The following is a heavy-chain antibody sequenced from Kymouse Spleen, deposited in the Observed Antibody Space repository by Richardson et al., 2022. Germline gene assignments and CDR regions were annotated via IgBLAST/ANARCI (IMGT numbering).Heavy chain of an antibody. CDR1: GGSFSGYY. CDR2: INHSGST. Sequence: QVQLQQWGAGLLKPSETLSLTCAVYGGSFSGYYWSWIRQPPGKGLEWIGEINHSGSTNYNPSLKSRVTISVDTSKNQFSLKLSSVTAADTAVYYCAREGAMVRGVIVHGMDVWGQGTTVTVSS. CDR3: AREGAMVRGVIVHGMDV. D-gene: IGHD3-10*01. V-gene: IGHV4-34*01. J-gene: IGHJ6*02.